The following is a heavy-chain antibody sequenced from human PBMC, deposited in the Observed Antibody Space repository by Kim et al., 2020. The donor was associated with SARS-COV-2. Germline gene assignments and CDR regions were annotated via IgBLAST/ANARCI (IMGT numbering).Heavy chain of an antibody. J-gene: IGHJ4*02. D-gene: IGHD5-12*01. CDR2: IIPIFGTA. V-gene: IGHV1-69*13. Sequence: SVKVSCKASGGTFSSYAISWVRQAPGQGLEWMGGIIPIFGTANYAQKFQDRVTITADESTSTAYMELSSLRSEDTAVYYCARGRGYSGYDSSEDYWGQGTLVTVSS. CDR3: ARGRGYSGYDSSEDY. CDR1: GGTFSSYA.